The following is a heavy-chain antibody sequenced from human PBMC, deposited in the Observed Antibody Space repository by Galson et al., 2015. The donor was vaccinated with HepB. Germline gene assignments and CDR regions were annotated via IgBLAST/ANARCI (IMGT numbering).Heavy chain of an antibody. J-gene: IGHJ6*03. D-gene: IGHD3-3*01. Sequence: SLRLSCAASGFTFSSYSMNWVRQAPGKGLEWVSSISSSSSYIYYADSVKGRFTISRDNAKNSLYLQMNSLRAEDTAVYYCARGDYDFWSGYPGYYYYYMDVWGKGTTVTVSS. CDR2: ISSSSSYI. V-gene: IGHV3-21*01. CDR1: GFTFSSYS. CDR3: ARGDYDFWSGYPGYYYYYMDV.